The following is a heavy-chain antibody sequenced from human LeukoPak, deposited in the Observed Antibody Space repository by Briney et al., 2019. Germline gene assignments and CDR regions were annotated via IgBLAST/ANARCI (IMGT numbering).Heavy chain of an antibody. D-gene: IGHD2-2*01. Sequence: PSETLSLTCAVYGGSFSGYYWSWIRQPPGKGLEWIGEINHSGSTNYNPSLKSRVTISVDTSKNQFSLKLSSVTAADTAVYYCARPGRKSTSRHLDAFGIWGQGTMVTVSS. CDR1: GGSFSGYY. J-gene: IGHJ3*02. CDR3: ARPGRKSTSRHLDAFGI. V-gene: IGHV4-34*01. CDR2: INHSGST.